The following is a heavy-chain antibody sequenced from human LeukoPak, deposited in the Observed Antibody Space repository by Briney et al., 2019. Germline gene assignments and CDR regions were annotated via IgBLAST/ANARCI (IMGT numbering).Heavy chain of an antibody. CDR1: GFTLDDYG. J-gene: IGHJ4*02. D-gene: IGHD2-2*01. V-gene: IGHV3-20*04. Sequence: GGSLRLSCAASGFTLDDYGMSWVRQAPGKGLEWVSGINWNGGSTGYADSVKGRFTISRDNAKNSLYLQMNSLRAEDTAVYYCARACSSTSCLDYWGQGTLVTVSS. CDR2: INWNGGST. CDR3: ARACSSTSCLDY.